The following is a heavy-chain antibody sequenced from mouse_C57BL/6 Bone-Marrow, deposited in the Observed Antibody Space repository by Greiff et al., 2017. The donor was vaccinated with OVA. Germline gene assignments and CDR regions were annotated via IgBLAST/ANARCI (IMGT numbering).Heavy chain of an antibody. CDR3: AREDYGNYLAWFAY. CDR2: ISSGGSYT. CDR1: GFTFSSYG. V-gene: IGHV5-6*01. Sequence: EVKLMESGGDLVKPGGSLKLSCTASGFTFSSYGMSWVRQTPDKRLEWVATISSGGSYTYYPDSVKGRFTISRDNAKNTLYLQMSSLKSEDTAMYYCAREDYGNYLAWFAYWGQGTLVTVSA. D-gene: IGHD2-1*01. J-gene: IGHJ3*01.